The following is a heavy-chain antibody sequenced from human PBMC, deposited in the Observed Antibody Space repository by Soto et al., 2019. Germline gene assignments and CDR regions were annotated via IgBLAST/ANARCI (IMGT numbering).Heavy chain of an antibody. V-gene: IGHV3-23*01. J-gene: IGHJ5*02. CDR3: TKDTYGAVAGTHRFGA. Sequence: EVQLLESGGDLVQPGGSMRLSCAASGFSFISYAMNWVRQTPGKRLEWVSGISGSGSATFYADSVKGRFTISRDNSKNTLYLQMNNLRTEDTALYYCTKDTYGAVAGTHRFGARAQGTLVTVSS. D-gene: IGHD6-19*01. CDR2: ISGSGSAT. CDR1: GFSFISYA.